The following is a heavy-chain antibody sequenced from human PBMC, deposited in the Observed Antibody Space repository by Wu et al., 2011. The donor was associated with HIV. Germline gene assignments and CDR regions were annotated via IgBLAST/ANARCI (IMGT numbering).Heavy chain of an antibody. Sequence: QIQLVQSGTEVKKTGASVKVSCKASGYTFTGYYVHWVRQAPGQGLEWMGWINPNGGATNYAQMYQGRVTMTRDMSITTAYMELRRLRSDDTAIYYCARTPAGSPHDYWGQGTLVTVSS. CDR3: ARTPAGSPHDY. CDR2: INPNGGAT. D-gene: IGHD6-13*01. J-gene: IGHJ4*02. V-gene: IGHV1-2*02. CDR1: GYTFTGYY.